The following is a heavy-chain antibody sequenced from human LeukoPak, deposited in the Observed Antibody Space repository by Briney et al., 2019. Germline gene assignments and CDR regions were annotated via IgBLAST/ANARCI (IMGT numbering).Heavy chain of an antibody. V-gene: IGHV1-2*06. Sequence: GASVKVSCKASGYTFTGYNMHWVRQAPGQGLEWMGRSNPNSGGTNYAQKFQGRVTMTRDTSTSTAYMELGRLRSDDTAVYYCARGGYYDSSGYLQHWGQGTLVTVSS. CDR3: ARGGYYDSSGYLQH. J-gene: IGHJ1*01. CDR1: GYTFTGYN. D-gene: IGHD3-22*01. CDR2: SNPNSGGT.